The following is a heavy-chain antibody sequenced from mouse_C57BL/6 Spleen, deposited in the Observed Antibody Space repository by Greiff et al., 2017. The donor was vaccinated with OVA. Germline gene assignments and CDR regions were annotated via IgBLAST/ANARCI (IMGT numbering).Heavy chain of an antibody. CDR1: GFTFSSYG. J-gene: IGHJ2*01. Sequence: EVQVVESGGDLVKPGGSLKLSCAASGFTFSSYGMSWVRQTPDKRLEWVATISSGGSYTYYPDSVKGRFTISRDNAKNTLYLQMSSLKSEDTAMYYCARQGAGTENYFDYWGQGTTLTVSS. CDR2: ISSGGSYT. D-gene: IGHD4-1*01. CDR3: ARQGAGTENYFDY. V-gene: IGHV5-6*01.